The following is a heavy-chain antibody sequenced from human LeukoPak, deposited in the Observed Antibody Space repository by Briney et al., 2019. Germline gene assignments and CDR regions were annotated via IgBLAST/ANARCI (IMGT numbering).Heavy chain of an antibody. CDR2: IYDGGST. CDR3: ARADSGSYYLHFQD. D-gene: IGHD1-26*01. Sequence: SETLSLTCAVSGGPISNHYWSWIRQPPGKGLEWIGYIYDGGSTNYNPSLKSRVTISMNTSKNLFSLNLNSVTAADTAVYYCARADSGSYYLHFQDWGQGTLVTVSS. CDR1: GGPISNHY. J-gene: IGHJ1*01. V-gene: IGHV4-59*11.